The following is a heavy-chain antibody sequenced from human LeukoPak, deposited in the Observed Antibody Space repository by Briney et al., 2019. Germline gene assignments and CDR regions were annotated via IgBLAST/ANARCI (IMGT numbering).Heavy chain of an antibody. J-gene: IGHJ4*02. CDR1: GFSLSTSGMC. CDR3: ARMGDYGDYIIPYDY. CDR2: IDWDDDK. D-gene: IGHD4-17*01. Sequence: SGPALVKPTQTLTLTCTFSGFSLSTSGMCVSWIRQPPGKALEWLARIDWDDDKYYSTSLKTRLTVSKDTSKNQVVLTMTNMDPVDTATYYCARMGDYGDYIIPYDYWGQGTLVTVSS. V-gene: IGHV2-70*11.